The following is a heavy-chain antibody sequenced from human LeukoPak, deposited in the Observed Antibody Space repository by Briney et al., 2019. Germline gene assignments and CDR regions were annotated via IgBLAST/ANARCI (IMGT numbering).Heavy chain of an antibody. CDR2: ISYDGSNK. Sequence: GGSLRLSGAASGFTFSSYAMHWVRQAPGKGLEWVAVISYDGSNKYYADSVKGRFTISRDNSKNTLYLQMNSLRAEDTAVYYCAKDQLNYGGNLTPFDYWGQGALVTVSS. D-gene: IGHD4-23*01. V-gene: IGHV3-30*04. CDR1: GFTFSSYA. CDR3: AKDQLNYGGNLTPFDY. J-gene: IGHJ4*02.